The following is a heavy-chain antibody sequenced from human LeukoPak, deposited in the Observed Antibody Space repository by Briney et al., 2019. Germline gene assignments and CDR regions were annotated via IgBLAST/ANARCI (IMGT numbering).Heavy chain of an antibody. Sequence: PGGSLRLSCGASGFTFSSYWMAWVRQAPGKGLEWVANINPAGSDTYYVDSVKGRFTISRVNAKQSTFLQMNSLRVEETALYYCVRWGVAADMQDWGQGTLVTVSS. J-gene: IGHJ4*02. CDR1: GFTFSSYW. CDR2: INPAGSDT. D-gene: IGHD2-2*01. CDR3: VRWGVAADMQD. V-gene: IGHV3-7*01.